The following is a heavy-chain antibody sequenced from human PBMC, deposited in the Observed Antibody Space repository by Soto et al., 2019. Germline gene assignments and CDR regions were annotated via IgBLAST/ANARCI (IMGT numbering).Heavy chain of an antibody. CDR3: TRNAYNTWDCVH. CDR2: MTPKSGYT. CDR1: GYTFTDYD. V-gene: IGHV1-8*02. D-gene: IGHD1-20*01. Sequence: QVQLMQSGAEVRKPGASVKVSCKASGYTFTDYDINWVRQATGQGLEWLGWMTPKSGYTGYAQKFQGRVSLTRDTSSGIAYIELSSLIAVDTVVYCCTRNAYNTWDCVHWGQGTLVTVSS. J-gene: IGHJ4*02.